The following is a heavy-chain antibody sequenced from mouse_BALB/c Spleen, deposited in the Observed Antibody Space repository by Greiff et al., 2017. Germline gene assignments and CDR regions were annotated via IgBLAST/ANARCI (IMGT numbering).Heavy chain of an antibody. CDR3: ARGITTATDY. V-gene: IGHV3-2*02. J-gene: IGHJ2*01. Sequence: EVQLQQSGPGLVKPSQSLSLTCTVTGYSITSDYAWNWIRQFPGNKLEWMGYISYSGSTSYNPSLKSRISITRDTSKNQFFLQLNSVTTEDTATYYCARGITTATDYWGQGTTLTVSS. D-gene: IGHD1-2*01. CDR2: ISYSGST. CDR1: GYSITSDYA.